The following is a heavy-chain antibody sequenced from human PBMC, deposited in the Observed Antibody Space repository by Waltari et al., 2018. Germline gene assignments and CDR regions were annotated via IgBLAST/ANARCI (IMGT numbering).Heavy chain of an antibody. J-gene: IGHJ4*02. V-gene: IGHV3-11*01. CDR2: ISNSGNTI. CDR1: GFTFIDYS. Sequence: QVQLVESGGGLVPPGGSLRLSCTASGFTFIDYSMSWIRQAPGKGLEWISYISNSGNTIYYADSVKGRFTISRDNAKNSLSLQMNSLRGEDTAVYYCARSNMVLTIFAIPNFDSWGQGTLVTVSS. CDR3: ARSNMVLTIFAIPNFDS. D-gene: IGHD2-2*02.